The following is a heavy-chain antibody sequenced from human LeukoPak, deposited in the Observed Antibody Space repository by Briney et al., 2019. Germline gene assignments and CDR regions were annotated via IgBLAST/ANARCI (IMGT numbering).Heavy chain of an antibody. CDR1: GGTFSSYA. Sequence: ASVKVSCKASGGTFSSYAISWVRQAPGQGLEWMGGIIPIFGTANYAQKLQGRVTMTTDTSTSTAYMELRSLRSDDTAVYYCAAAGTDYYYYYMDVWGKGSTVTVSS. CDR3: AAAGTDYYYYYMDV. J-gene: IGHJ6*03. CDR2: IIPIFGTA. D-gene: IGHD6-13*01. V-gene: IGHV1-69*05.